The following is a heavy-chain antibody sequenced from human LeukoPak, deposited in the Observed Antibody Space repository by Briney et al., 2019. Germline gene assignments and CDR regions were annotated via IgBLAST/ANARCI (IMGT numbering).Heavy chain of an antibody. Sequence: SETLSLTCTVSGGSISSGGYYWSWIRQHPGKGLEWIGYIYYSGSTYYNPSLKSRVTISVDTSKNQFSLKLSSVTAADTAVYYCARCSSTSLLGAFDIWGQGTMVTVSS. CDR3: ARCSSTSLLGAFDI. CDR1: GGSISSGGYY. V-gene: IGHV4-31*03. CDR2: IYYSGST. D-gene: IGHD2-2*01. J-gene: IGHJ3*02.